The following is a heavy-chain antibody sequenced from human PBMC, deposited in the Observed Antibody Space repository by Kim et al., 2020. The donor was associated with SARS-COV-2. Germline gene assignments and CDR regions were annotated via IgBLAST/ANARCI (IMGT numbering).Heavy chain of an antibody. J-gene: IGHJ6*02. Sequence: GGSLRLSCAASGFTFSSYWMSWVRQAPGKGLEWVANIKQDGSEKYYVDSVKGRFTISRDNAKNSLYLQMNSLRAEDTAVYYCARDITGTTSDYYGMDVWGQGTTVTVSS. V-gene: IGHV3-7*01. D-gene: IGHD1-20*01. CDR1: GFTFSSYW. CDR3: ARDITGTTSDYYGMDV. CDR2: IKQDGSEK.